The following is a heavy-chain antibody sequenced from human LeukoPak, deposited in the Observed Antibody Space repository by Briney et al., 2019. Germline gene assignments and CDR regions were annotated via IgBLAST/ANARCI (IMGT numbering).Heavy chain of an antibody. CDR1: GFTFSSYW. D-gene: IGHD4-17*01. CDR3: AREFDSDYGDLRGAFDI. J-gene: IGHJ3*02. V-gene: IGHV3-7*01. Sequence: GGSLRLSCAASGFTFSSYWMSWVRQAPGKGLEWVANIKQDGSEKYYVDSVKGRFTISRDNAKNSLYLQMNSLRAEDTAVYYCAREFDSDYGDLRGAFDIWGQGTMVTVSS. CDR2: IKQDGSEK.